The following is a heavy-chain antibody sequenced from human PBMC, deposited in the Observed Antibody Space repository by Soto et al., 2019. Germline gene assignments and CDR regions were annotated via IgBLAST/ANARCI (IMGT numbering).Heavy chain of an antibody. J-gene: IGHJ4*02. D-gene: IGHD1-26*01. CDR3: TTEWELLPLFDY. CDR2: IKSKTDGGTT. Sequence: GGSLRLSGAASGFTFSNAWMNWVRQAPGKGLEWVGRIKSKTDGGTTDYAAPVKGRFTISRDDSKNTLYLQMNSLKTEDTAVYYCTTEWELLPLFDYWGQGTLVTVSS. V-gene: IGHV3-15*07. CDR1: GFTFSNAW.